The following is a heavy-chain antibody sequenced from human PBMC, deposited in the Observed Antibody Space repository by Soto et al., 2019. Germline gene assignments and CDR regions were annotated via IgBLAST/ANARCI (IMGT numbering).Heavy chain of an antibody. D-gene: IGHD3-16*02. Sequence: GASVKVSGKTSGYSFTINAITWVLQSPLQWLEWMGWISTYSGDPNYAQKFQGRVTMTTDTSTNTAYMELRNLRSDDTAVYYCARVWGSYQAPSGGAGFDPWGQGTLVTVSS. J-gene: IGHJ5*02. V-gene: IGHV1-18*04. CDR1: GYSFTINA. CDR3: ARVWGSYQAPSGGAGFDP. CDR2: ISTYSGDP.